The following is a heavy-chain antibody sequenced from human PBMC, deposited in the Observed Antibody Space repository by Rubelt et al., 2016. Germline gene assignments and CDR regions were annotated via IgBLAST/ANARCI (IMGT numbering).Heavy chain of an antibody. CDR3: AREVYCGGDCYSEDAFDI. D-gene: IGHD2-21*02. V-gene: IGHV4-59*01. CDR2: GST. Sequence: GSTNYIPSLKSRVTISVDTSKNQFSLKLSSVTAADTAVYYCAREVYCGGDCYSEDAFDIWGQGTMVTVSS. J-gene: IGHJ3*02.